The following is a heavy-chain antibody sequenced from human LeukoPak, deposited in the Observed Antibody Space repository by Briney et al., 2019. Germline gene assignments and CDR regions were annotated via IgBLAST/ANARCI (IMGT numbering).Heavy chain of an antibody. Sequence: GGSLRLSCAASGFTFSSYWMSWARQAPGKGLEWVANIKQDGSEKYYVDSVKGRFTISKDNAKNSLYLQMSSLRAEDTAVYYCARVDIVVVPAATTFYYGMDVWGQGTTVTVSS. J-gene: IGHJ6*02. V-gene: IGHV3-7*01. CDR3: ARVDIVVVPAATTFYYGMDV. CDR2: IKQDGSEK. D-gene: IGHD2-2*01. CDR1: GFTFSSYW.